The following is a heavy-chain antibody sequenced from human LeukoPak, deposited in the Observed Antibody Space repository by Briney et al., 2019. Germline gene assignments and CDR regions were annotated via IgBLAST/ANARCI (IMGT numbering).Heavy chain of an antibody. Sequence: SETLSLTCTVSGGSVNSGSYYWNWIRQPPGKGLEWIGEINHSGSTNYNPSLKSRVTISVDTSKNQFSLKLSSVTAADTAVYYCARRYSSSWTDWFDPWGQGTLVTVSS. V-gene: IGHV4-39*07. D-gene: IGHD6-13*01. CDR2: INHSGST. CDR3: ARRYSSSWTDWFDP. CDR1: GGSVNSGSYY. J-gene: IGHJ5*02.